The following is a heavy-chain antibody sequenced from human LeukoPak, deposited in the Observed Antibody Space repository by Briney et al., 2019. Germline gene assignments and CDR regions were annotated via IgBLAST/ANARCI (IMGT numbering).Heavy chain of an antibody. CDR2: IYYTGIT. Sequence: SETLSLTCIVSGGSISSSTFYWGWLRQPPGKGLEWIGSIYYTGITYYNPSLKSRVTISVDTSKNQFSLKLGSVTAADTAVFYCARHKGAAVNYYYGMDVWGQGTTVTVSS. CDR3: ARHKGAAVNYYYGMDV. V-gene: IGHV4-39*01. D-gene: IGHD6-13*01. CDR1: GGSISSSTFY. J-gene: IGHJ6*02.